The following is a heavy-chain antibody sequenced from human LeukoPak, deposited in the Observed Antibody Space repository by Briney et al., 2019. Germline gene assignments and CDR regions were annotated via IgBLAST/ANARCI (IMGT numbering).Heavy chain of an antibody. V-gene: IGHV1-69*13. Sequence: ASVNVSCTASGGTFSSYAISWVRQAPGQGLEWMGGIIPIFGTANYAQKFQGRVTITADESTSTAYLERSSLRSEDTAVYYCASGSYGYYYYYYGMDVWGQGTTVTVSS. D-gene: IGHD1-26*01. J-gene: IGHJ6*02. CDR2: IIPIFGTA. CDR1: GGTFSSYA. CDR3: ASGSYGYYYYYYGMDV.